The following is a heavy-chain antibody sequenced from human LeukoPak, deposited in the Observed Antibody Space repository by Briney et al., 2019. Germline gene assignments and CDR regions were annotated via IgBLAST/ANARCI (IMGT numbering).Heavy chain of an antibody. J-gene: IGHJ4*02. CDR1: GFTFSDYY. D-gene: IGHD3-10*01. Sequence: PGGSLRLSCAASGFTFSDYYMSWIRQAPGKGLEWVAVISYDGSNKYYADSVKGRFTISRDNSKNTLYLQMNSLRAEDTAVYYCAKFHGSGSYYNDDYWGQGTLVTVSS. V-gene: IGHV3-30*18. CDR2: ISYDGSNK. CDR3: AKFHGSGSYYNDDY.